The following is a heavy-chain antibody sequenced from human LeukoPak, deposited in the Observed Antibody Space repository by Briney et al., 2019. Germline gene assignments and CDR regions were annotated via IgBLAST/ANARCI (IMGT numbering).Heavy chain of an antibody. CDR3: ARESETVWGYYGSGAKSAFDI. Sequence: KASETLSLTCTVSGGSISSGDYYWSWIRQPPGKGLEWIGYIYYSGSTNYNPSLKSRVTISVDTSKNQFSLKLSSVTAADTAVYYCARESETVWGYYGSGAKSAFDIWGQGTMVTVSS. V-gene: IGHV4-61*08. D-gene: IGHD3-10*01. CDR1: GGSISSGDYY. J-gene: IGHJ3*02. CDR2: IYYSGST.